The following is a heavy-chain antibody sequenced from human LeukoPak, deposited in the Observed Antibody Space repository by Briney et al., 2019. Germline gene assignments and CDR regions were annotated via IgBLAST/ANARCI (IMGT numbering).Heavy chain of an antibody. CDR1: GCSISNYY. CDR3: TRLDWGTRGSGSFDI. D-gene: IGHD7-27*01. CDR2: IYYGGST. Sequence: PSETLSLTCTVSGCSISNYYWSWMRQPPGKGLEWIGYIYYGGSTNYNPSLKSRVTISVDTSKNQFSLKLRSVTAADTAVYFCTRLDWGTRGSGSFDIWGQGTLVTVSS. V-gene: IGHV4-59*08. J-gene: IGHJ4*02.